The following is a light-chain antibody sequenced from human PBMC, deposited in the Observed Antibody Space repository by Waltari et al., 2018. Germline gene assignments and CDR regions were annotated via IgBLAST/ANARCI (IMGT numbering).Light chain of an antibody. J-gene: IGLJ3*02. CDR1: TSDLGGYNY. CDR2: DVS. V-gene: IGLV2-14*03. Sequence: QSALTQPASVSGSPGQSITISCTGTTSDLGGYNYVSWYQQHPGKAPKLIIFDVSSRPSGVSNRVSGSKSANTASLIISGLQAEDEVDYYCCSFTSSTTWVFGGGTKLTVL. CDR3: CSFTSSTTWV.